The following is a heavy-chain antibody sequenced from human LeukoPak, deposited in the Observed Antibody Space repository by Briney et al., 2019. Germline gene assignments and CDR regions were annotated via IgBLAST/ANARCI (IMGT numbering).Heavy chain of an antibody. CDR1: VFTVSNNY. CDR3: ARDSIAVAGTYFDY. CDR2: IYRGGST. Sequence: PGGSLRLSCAASVFTVSNNYMSWVRQAPGKGLEWGSVIYRGGSTYYADSVKGRFTISRDNSKNTLYLEMNTLRPEDTPVYYCARDSIAVAGTYFDYWGRGTLVTVSS. J-gene: IGHJ4*02. V-gene: IGHV3-66*01. D-gene: IGHD6-19*01.